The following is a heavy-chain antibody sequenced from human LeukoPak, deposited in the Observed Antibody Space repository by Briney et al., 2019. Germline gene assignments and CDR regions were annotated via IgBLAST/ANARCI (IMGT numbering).Heavy chain of an antibody. J-gene: IGHJ4*02. CDR1: GFSISNDW. CDR3: TLIKGWGSGSYYLDY. V-gene: IGHV3-15*01. D-gene: IGHD3-10*01. Sequence: GGSLRLSCAASGFSISNDWMSWVRQAPGKGLEWIGRVKSKASGETTDYAAPVKGRFTISRDDAKNTLYLQMNSLKTEDTAVYYCTLIKGWGSGSYYLDYWGQGTLVTVSS. CDR2: VKSKASGETT.